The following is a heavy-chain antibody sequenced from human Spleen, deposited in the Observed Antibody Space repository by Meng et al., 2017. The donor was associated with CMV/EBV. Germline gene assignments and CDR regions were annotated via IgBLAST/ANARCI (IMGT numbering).Heavy chain of an antibody. CDR3: AKEDDFWSGYYHY. CDR1: GFTFSSDT. J-gene: IGHJ4*02. Sequence: GESLKISCVASGFTFSSDTMSGVRQAPGKGLEWVSTLSGSGGSTYYADSVKGRITISRDNSKNTLYRQMISLRVDDTAVYYCAKEDDFWSGYYHYWGQGTQVTVSS. V-gene: IGHV3-23*01. D-gene: IGHD3-3*01. CDR2: LSGSGGST.